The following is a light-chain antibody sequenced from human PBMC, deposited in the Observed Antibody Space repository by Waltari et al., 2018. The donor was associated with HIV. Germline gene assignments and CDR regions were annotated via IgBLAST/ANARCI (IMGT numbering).Light chain of an antibody. Sequence: DIRVTPSPSSLSASVGDRVTITCQASQDIINHLNWYQQKPGKSPELLIFDASHLEPGVTSRFSGSGSGTHFTLTISSLHPEDFATYFCQQYETLPLTFGGGTRVDIK. CDR2: DAS. CDR1: QDIINH. J-gene: IGKJ4*01. CDR3: QQYETLPLT. V-gene: IGKV1-33*01.